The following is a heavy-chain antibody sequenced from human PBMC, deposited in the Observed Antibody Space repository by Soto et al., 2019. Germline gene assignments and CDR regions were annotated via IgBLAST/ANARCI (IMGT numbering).Heavy chain of an antibody. CDR2: ISSSGSTI. CDR3: ARCGEVPAAISAGMDV. V-gene: IGHV3-11*01. J-gene: IGHJ6*02. D-gene: IGHD2-2*02. Sequence: QMQLVEWGGGLVKPGGSLRLSCAASGFTFSDYYMSWIRQAPGKGLEWVSYISSSGSTIYYADSVKGRFTISRDNAKNSLYLQMNSLRAEDTAVYYCARCGEVPAAISAGMDVWGQGTTVTVSS. CDR1: GFTFSDYY.